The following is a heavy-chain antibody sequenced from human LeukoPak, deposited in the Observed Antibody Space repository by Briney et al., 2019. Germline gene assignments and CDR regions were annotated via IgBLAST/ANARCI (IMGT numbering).Heavy chain of an antibody. CDR2: IIPIFGTA. D-gene: IGHD3-3*01. V-gene: IGHV1-69*05. CDR3: AGGVAIFGVVTEQNFDY. J-gene: IGHJ4*02. CDR1: GYTFTSYA. Sequence: SVKVSCKASGYTFTSYAISWVRQAPGQGLEWMGGIIPIFGTANYAQKFQGRVTITTDESTSTAYMELSSLRSEDTAVYYCAGGVAIFGVVTEQNFDYWGQGTLVTVSS.